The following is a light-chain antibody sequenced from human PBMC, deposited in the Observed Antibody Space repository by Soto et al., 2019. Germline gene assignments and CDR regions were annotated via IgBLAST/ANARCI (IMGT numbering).Light chain of an antibody. CDR3: QQYDNWPLYT. CDR1: QSVSSN. V-gene: IGKV3-15*01. J-gene: IGKJ2*01. Sequence: ERVMTQSPATLSVSPGERATLSCRASQSVSSNLAWYQQKPGQAPRLLIYGASTRATGIPARFSGSGSGTEFTLTISSLQSEDFAVYHCQQYDNWPLYTFGQGTTLEIK. CDR2: GAS.